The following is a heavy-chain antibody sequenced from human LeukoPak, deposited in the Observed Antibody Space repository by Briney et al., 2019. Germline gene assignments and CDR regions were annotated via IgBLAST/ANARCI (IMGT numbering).Heavy chain of an antibody. CDR2: ISSSSSYI. V-gene: IGHV3-21*01. D-gene: IGHD3-10*01. Sequence: PGGSLRLSCAASGFTFSSYSMTWVRQAPGKGLEWVSSISSSSSYIYYADSVKGRFTISRDNAKNSLYLQMNSLRAEDTAVYYCARDPRITMVRGVMPDYWGQGTLVTVSS. J-gene: IGHJ4*02. CDR3: ARDPRITMVRGVMPDY. CDR1: GFTFSSYS.